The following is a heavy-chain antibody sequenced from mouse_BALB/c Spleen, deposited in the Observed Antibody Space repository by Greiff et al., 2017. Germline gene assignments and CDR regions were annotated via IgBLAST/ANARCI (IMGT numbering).Heavy chain of an antibody. CDR1: GYSITSDYA. CDR2: ISYSGST. V-gene: IGHV3-2*02. D-gene: IGHD2-1*01. J-gene: IGHJ4*01. CDR3: ARYYGNYVGDYAMDY. Sequence: EVQGVESGPGLVKPSQSLSLTCTVTGYSITSDYAWNWIRQFPGNKLEWMGYISYSGSTSYNPSLKSRISITRDTSKNQFFLQLNSVTTEDTATYYCARYYGNYVGDYAMDYWGQGTSVTVSS.